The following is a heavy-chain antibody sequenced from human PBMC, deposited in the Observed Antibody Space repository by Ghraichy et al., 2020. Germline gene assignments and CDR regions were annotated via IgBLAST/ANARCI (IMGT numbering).Heavy chain of an antibody. CDR2: INHSGST. J-gene: IGHJ6*02. V-gene: IGHV4-34*01. Sequence: LNISCAVYGGSFSGYYWSWIRQPPGKGLEWIGEINHSGSTNYNPSLKSRVTISVDTSKNQFSLKLSSVTAADTAVYYCARGRDFWSPSGMDVWGQGTTVTVSS. D-gene: IGHD3-3*01. CDR3: ARGRDFWSPSGMDV. CDR1: GGSFSGYY.